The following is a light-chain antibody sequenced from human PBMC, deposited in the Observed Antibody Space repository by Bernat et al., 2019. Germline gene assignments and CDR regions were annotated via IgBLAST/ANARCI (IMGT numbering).Light chain of an antibody. CDR3: QQYNSGPLT. V-gene: IGKV3-15*01. Sequence: IVMTQSPVTLSVSPGERVTLSCRASQSVSTKLGWYQQKPGQAPRLLISGASTRATGIPARFSGSGSGTEFTLSISSLQSEDFAVYYCQQYNSGPLTFGGGTKVEI. CDR2: GAS. CDR1: QSVSTK. J-gene: IGKJ4*02.